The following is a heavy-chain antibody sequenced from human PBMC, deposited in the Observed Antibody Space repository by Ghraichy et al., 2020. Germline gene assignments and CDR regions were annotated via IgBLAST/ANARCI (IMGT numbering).Heavy chain of an antibody. J-gene: IGHJ4*02. CDR1: GFTFSSYA. D-gene: IGHD3-22*01. Sequence: GGSLRLSCAASGFTFSSYAMSWVRRAPGKGLEWVSAISGSGGSTYYADSVKGRFTISRDNSKNTLYLQMNSLRAEDTAVYYCAKDILYYYDSSGPDYWGQGTLVTVSS. CDR2: ISGSGGST. CDR3: AKDILYYYDSSGPDY. V-gene: IGHV3-23*01.